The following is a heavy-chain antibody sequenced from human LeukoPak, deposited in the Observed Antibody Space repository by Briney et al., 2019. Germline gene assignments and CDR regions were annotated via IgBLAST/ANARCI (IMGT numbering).Heavy chain of an antibody. CDR1: GGSFSGYY. CDR3: ARWGTANYDFWSGYYTTYYFDY. D-gene: IGHD3-3*01. CDR2: INHSGST. Sequence: PSETLSLTRAVYGGSFSGYYWSWIRQPPGKGLEWIGEINHSGSTNYNPSLKSRVTISVDTSKNQFSLKLSSVTAADTAVYYCARWGTANYDFWSGYYTTYYFDYWGQGTLVTVSS. J-gene: IGHJ4*02. V-gene: IGHV4-34*01.